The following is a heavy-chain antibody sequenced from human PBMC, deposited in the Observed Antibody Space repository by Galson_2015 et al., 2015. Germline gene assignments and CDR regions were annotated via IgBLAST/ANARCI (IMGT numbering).Heavy chain of an antibody. CDR2: ISYSGST. V-gene: IGHV4-59*01. J-gene: IGHJ5*02. D-gene: IGHD6-13*01. CDR1: GGSISSYY. CDR3: ARDVWIAAAGGVNWFDP. Sequence: ATLSLPCPVSGGSISSYYWCWLRPPPGQGLEWIGYISYSGSTNYNPSLKSRVTISVDTSKNQFSLKLSSVTAADTAVYYCARDVWIAAAGGVNWFDPWGQGTLVTVSS.